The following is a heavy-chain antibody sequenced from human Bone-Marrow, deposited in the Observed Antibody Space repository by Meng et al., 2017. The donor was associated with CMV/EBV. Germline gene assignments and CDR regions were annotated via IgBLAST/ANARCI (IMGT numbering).Heavy chain of an antibody. Sequence: GESLKISCAASGFAFSNYAMHWVRQVPGKGLEWVAVLSYDGNNKYYADFVKGRFTISRDSSNNTLYLQMNSLRAEDTAVYYCARDPGAWRVWGQGTVVTVSS. CDR2: LSYDGNNK. D-gene: IGHD5-24*01. CDR3: ARDPGAWRV. CDR1: GFAFSNYA. V-gene: IGHV3-30*04. J-gene: IGHJ4*02.